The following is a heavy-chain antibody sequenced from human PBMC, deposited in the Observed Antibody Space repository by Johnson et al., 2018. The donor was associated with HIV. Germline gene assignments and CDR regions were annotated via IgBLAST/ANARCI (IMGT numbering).Heavy chain of an antibody. D-gene: IGHD1-26*01. V-gene: IGHV3-74*01. CDR3: ARDPGPQWELEATDAFDI. CDR1: RFTFSWYW. J-gene: IGHJ3*02. CDR2: INSDGSST. Sequence: VQLVESGGDLVQPGGSLRLSCAASRFTFSWYWMHWVRQAPGKGLVWVSRINSDGSSTSYADSVKGRFTISRDNAKNTMYLQMNSLRAEDTAVYYCARDPGPQWELEATDAFDIWGQGTMVTVSS.